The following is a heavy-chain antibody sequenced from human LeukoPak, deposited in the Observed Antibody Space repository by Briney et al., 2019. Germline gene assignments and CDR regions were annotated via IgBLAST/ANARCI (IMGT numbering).Heavy chain of an antibody. V-gene: IGHV1-2*02. J-gene: IGHJ5*02. CDR1: GYTFTGYY. D-gene: IGHD4-17*01. Sequence: ASVTVSCKASGYTFTGYYMHWVRQAPGQGLEWMGWINPNSGGKNYAQKFQGRVTMTRDTFISTAYMELSRLRSDDTAVYYCARDRSTVTKNWFDPGGQGTLVTVSS. CDR3: ARDRSTVTKNWFDP. CDR2: INPNSGGK.